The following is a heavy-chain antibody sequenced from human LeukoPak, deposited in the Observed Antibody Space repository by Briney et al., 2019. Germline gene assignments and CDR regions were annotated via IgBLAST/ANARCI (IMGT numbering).Heavy chain of an antibody. Sequence: ASVKVSCKASGYTFTSYGISWVRQAPGQGLEWMGWISAYNGNTNYAQKLQGRVTMTTDTSTSTAYMELRSLRSDDTAVYYCALGYYYGSGSYYREFDYWGQGTLVTVSS. CDR2: ISAYNGNT. J-gene: IGHJ4*02. V-gene: IGHV1-18*01. CDR3: ALGYYYGSGSYYREFDY. CDR1: GYTFTSYG. D-gene: IGHD3-10*01.